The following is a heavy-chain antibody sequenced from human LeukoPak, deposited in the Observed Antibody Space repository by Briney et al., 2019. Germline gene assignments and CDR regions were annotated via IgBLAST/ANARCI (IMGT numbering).Heavy chain of an antibody. D-gene: IGHD2-15*01. V-gene: IGHV5-51*01. Sequence: PGESLKISCKGPGHSFINYWIAWVRQMPGKGLEWIGIIFPGDSHTRHSPSFQGQVTISADMSIDTAYLQWSSLRASDTAMYYCARIAATWYGGSWGQGTLVFVSS. CDR2: IFPGDSHT. CDR1: GHSFINYW. J-gene: IGHJ4*02. CDR3: ARIAATWYGGS.